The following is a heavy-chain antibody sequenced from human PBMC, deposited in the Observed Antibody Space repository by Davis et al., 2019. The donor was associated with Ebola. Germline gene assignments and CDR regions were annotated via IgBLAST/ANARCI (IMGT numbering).Heavy chain of an antibody. CDR1: GFTVSSNY. D-gene: IGHD4-17*01. CDR3: TRVIDGDYDGN. CDR2: IYSGGRT. V-gene: IGHV3-53*01. J-gene: IGHJ4*02. Sequence: GGSLRLSCAASGFTVSSNYMSWVRQAPGKGLEWVSVIYSGGRTYYADSVKGRFTISRHNSKNTLYLQMNSLRVEDTAVYYCTRVIDGDYDGNWGQGTQVTVSS.